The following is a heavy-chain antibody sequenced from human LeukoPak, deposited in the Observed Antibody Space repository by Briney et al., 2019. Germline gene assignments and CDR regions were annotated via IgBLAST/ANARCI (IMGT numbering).Heavy chain of an antibody. CDR3: TRRDYYMDV. Sequence: GGSLSLSCAASGFTFSGSAMHWVRQASGKGLGLVGRIRSKANSYATAYAASVKGRFSISRDDSKNTAYLQMNSLKTEDTAVYYCTRRDYYMDVWGKGTTVTVSS. J-gene: IGHJ6*03. CDR2: IRSKANSYAT. CDR1: GFTFSGSA. V-gene: IGHV3-73*01.